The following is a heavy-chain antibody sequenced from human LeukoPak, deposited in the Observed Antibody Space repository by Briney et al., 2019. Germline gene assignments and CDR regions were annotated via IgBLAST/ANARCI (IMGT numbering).Heavy chain of an antibody. CDR1: GFTFSSYA. D-gene: IGHD1-1*01. CDR2: ISNSDGNT. V-gene: IGHV3-23*01. Sequence: PGGSLRLSCAASGFTFSSYAMSWVRQAPGKGLDWVSTISNSDGNTYYADSVKGRFTISRDNSKNTLYLQMNSLTAEDTAIYYCAKATGTLGNWGQGTLVTVSS. CDR3: AKATGTLGN. J-gene: IGHJ4*02.